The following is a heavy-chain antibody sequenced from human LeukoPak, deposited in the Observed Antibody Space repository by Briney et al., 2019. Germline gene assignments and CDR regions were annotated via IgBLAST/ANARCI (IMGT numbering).Heavy chain of an antibody. V-gene: IGHV3-30-3*01. J-gene: IGHJ3*01. Sequence: GGSLRLSCAVSGFTFSSYAMYWVRQAPGKGLEWVAIILYDGSNKYYADSVKGRFTISRDNSKNTLYLQMNSLRAEDTAVYYCAKDQGSSSGWYSRDGFALWGRGTMVTVSS. D-gene: IGHD6-19*01. CDR1: GFTFSSYA. CDR2: ILYDGSNK. CDR3: AKDQGSSSGWYSRDGFAL.